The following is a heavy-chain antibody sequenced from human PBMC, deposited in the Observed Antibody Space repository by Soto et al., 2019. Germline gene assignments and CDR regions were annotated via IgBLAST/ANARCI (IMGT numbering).Heavy chain of an antibody. V-gene: IGHV1-69*13. Sequence: SVKVSCKASGGTFISYAISWVRQAPGQGLEWMGGIIPIFGTANYAQKFQGRVTITADESTSTAYMELSSLRSEDTAVYYCARGRYTGYCSSTSCSPLGWFDPWGQGTLVTVSS. CDR2: IIPIFGTA. CDR3: ARGRYTGYCSSTSCSPLGWFDP. CDR1: GGTFISYA. D-gene: IGHD2-2*01. J-gene: IGHJ5*02.